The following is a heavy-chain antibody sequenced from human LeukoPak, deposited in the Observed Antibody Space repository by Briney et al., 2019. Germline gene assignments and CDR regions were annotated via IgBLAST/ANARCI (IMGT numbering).Heavy chain of an antibody. D-gene: IGHD2-15*01. V-gene: IGHV4-38-2*02. CDR2: IDRGGSS. J-gene: IGHJ5*02. CDR1: GYSISSGYY. CDR3: ARGYCSGITSCPFIWFDP. Sequence: SETLSLTCTVSGYSISSGYYWGWIRQPPGKGLEWIGNIDRGGSSIYNSSLRSRVTISRDTSKNQFSLKLSSVTAADTAVYYCARGYCSGITSCPFIWFDPWGQGALVTVSS.